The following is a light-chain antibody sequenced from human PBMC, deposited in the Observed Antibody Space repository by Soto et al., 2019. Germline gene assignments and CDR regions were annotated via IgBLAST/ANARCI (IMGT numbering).Light chain of an antibody. J-gene: IGKJ1*01. CDR1: QSVSSSY. V-gene: IGKV3-20*01. CDR3: QQFGSSPRGT. CDR2: GAS. Sequence: EIGLTQSPGTLSLSPGERATLSCRASQSVSSSYLAWYQQKPGQAPRLLIYGASSRATGIPDRFSGSGSGTDFTLTISRLEPEDFAVYYCQQFGSSPRGTFGQGTKVEIK.